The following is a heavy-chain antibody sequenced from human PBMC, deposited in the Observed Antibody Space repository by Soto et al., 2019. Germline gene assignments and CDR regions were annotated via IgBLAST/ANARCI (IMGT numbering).Heavy chain of an antibody. D-gene: IGHD3-9*01. CDR2: MYHSGST. Sequence: PSETLSLTCAVSGYSIRSGYFWGWIRQPPGKGLEWIGSMYHSGSTYYNPSLKSRVIISVDTSKNQFSLKLSSVTAADTAVYYCAKDRPGYDSFTGYYSLDAFDVWGQGTMVTVS. CDR1: GYSIRSGYF. CDR3: AKDRPGYDSFTGYYSLDAFDV. V-gene: IGHV4-38-2*02. J-gene: IGHJ3*01.